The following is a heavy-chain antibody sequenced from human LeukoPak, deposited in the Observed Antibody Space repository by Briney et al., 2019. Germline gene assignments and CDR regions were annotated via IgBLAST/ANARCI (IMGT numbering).Heavy chain of an antibody. J-gene: IGHJ6*03. CDR2: ISSSSSYI. Sequence: PGGSLRLSCAASGFTFSSYSMNWVRQAPAKGLEWVSSISSSSSYIYYADSVKGRFIIFRDNAKDSLYLQMNSLRAEDTAVYYCAREAIAVAPGFSFCYYMDVWGKGTTVTVSS. CDR1: GFTFSSYS. CDR3: AREAIAVAPGFSFCYYMDV. V-gene: IGHV3-21*01. D-gene: IGHD6-19*01.